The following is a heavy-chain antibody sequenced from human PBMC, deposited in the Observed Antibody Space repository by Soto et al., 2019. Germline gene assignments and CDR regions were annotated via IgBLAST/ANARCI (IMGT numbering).Heavy chain of an antibody. CDR2: ISGSGAST. CDR3: AHFDWFIDY. CDR1: GFTFSSYA. D-gene: IGHD3-9*01. Sequence: VGSLRLSCAASGFTFSSYAMSWVRQAPGKGLEWVSAISGSGASTYYADSVKGRFTISRDNSKNTLYLQMNSLRAEDTAVYYCAHFDWFIDYWGQGTLVTVSS. J-gene: IGHJ4*02. V-gene: IGHV3-23*01.